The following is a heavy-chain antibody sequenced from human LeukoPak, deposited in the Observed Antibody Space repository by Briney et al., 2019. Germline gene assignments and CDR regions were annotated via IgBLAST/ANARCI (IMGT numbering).Heavy chain of an antibody. CDR3: ARFQYSGSYQYYFDY. CDR2: IYYSGST. Sequence: SETLSLTCTVSGGSISSYYWSWIRQPPGKGLEWIGYIYYSGSTNYNPSLKSRVTISVDTSKNQFSLKLSSVTAADTAVYYCARFQYSGSYQYYFDYWGQGTLVTVSS. D-gene: IGHD1-26*01. J-gene: IGHJ4*02. V-gene: IGHV4-59*01. CDR1: GGSISSYY.